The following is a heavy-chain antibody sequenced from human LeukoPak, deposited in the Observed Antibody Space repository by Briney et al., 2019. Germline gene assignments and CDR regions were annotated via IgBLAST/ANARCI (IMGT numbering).Heavy chain of an antibody. CDR2: IYYSGTT. CDR1: GGSFSGYY. CDR3: ARDRASAGGFDY. V-gene: IGHV4-59*01. J-gene: IGHJ4*02. D-gene: IGHD2-15*01. Sequence: PSETLSLTCAVYGGSFSGYYWSWIRQPPGKGLEWIGYIYYSGTTNYNPSLQSRVTISVATSKNQFSLKLSSVTAADTALYYCARDRASAGGFDYWGQGTLVTVSS.